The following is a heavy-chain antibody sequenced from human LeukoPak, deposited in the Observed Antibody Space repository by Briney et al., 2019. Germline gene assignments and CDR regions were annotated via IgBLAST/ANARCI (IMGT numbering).Heavy chain of an antibody. V-gene: IGHV4-61*02. CDR1: GGSISSGSYY. CDR2: IYTSGST. J-gene: IGHJ5*02. CDR3: ARAGKLVDWFDP. Sequence: SETLSLTCTVSGGSISSGSYYWSWIRQPAGKGLEWIGRIYTSGSTNYNPSLKSRVTISVDTSKNQFSLELSSVAAADTAVYYCARAGKLVDWFDPWGQGTLVTVSS. D-gene: IGHD3-9*01.